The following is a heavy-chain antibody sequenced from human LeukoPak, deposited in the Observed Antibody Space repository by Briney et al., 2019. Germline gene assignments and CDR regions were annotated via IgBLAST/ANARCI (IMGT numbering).Heavy chain of an antibody. J-gene: IGHJ4*02. CDR2: ISADAGSA. CDR1: GFTFSSYA. CDR3: ATEGFDY. Sequence: TGGSLRLSCAASGFTFSSYAMDWVRQAPGKGLEWVSVISADAGSAHYADSVKGRFTVSRDNSRNTLYLQMNSLRVEDTAVYYCATEGFDYWGQGTLVTVSS. V-gene: IGHV3-23*01.